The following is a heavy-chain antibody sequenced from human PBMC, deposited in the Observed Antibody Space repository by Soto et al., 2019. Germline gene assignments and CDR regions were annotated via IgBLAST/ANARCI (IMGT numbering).Heavy chain of an antibody. D-gene: IGHD3-3*02. J-gene: IGHJ5*02. CDR3: ARHSLALRKNNWFDP. CDR1: GDSIISSDFY. Sequence: SETLSLTCTVSGDSIISSDFYWGWVRQPPGKGLEWIGSIFYLGSSYYNPSLKSRVTMSADTSKNQFSLRLRSVTAADTALYFCARHSLALRKNNWFDPWGQGIMVTV. V-gene: IGHV4-39*01. CDR2: IFYLGSS.